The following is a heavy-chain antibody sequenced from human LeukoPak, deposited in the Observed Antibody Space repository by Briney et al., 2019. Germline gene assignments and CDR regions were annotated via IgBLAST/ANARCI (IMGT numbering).Heavy chain of an antibody. CDR1: GFTFSSYA. Sequence: GGSLRLSCAASGFTFSSYAMSWVRQAPGKGLEWVSAISGSGGSTYYADSVKGRFTISRDNSKNTLYLQMNSLRAEDTAVYYCAKDLWFGELSHKFDYWGQGTLVTVSS. V-gene: IGHV3-23*01. J-gene: IGHJ4*02. CDR2: ISGSGGST. D-gene: IGHD3-10*01. CDR3: AKDLWFGELSHKFDY.